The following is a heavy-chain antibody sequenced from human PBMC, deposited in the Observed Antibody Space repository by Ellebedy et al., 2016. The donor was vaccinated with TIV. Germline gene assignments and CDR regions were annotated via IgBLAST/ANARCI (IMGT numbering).Heavy chain of an antibody. Sequence: GESLKISCAASGFTFGFSFSRYAMSWVRQAPGKGLEWVSAISGSGGSTYYADSVKGRFTTSRDNSKNTLYLQLNSLRAEDAALYYCARTSTMTTFGASDFWGQGTMVTVSS. CDR1: GFTFGFSFSRYA. CDR3: ARTSTMTTFGASDF. CDR2: ISGSGGST. V-gene: IGHV3-23*01. D-gene: IGHD3-16*01. J-gene: IGHJ3*01.